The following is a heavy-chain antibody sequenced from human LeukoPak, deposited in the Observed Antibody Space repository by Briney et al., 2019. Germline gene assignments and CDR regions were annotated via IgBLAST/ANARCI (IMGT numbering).Heavy chain of an antibody. D-gene: IGHD6-19*01. Sequence: SVKLSCTASGVTFSSYAISWVRQAPGQGLEWMGGIIPIFGTANYAHKFQGRVTITVDKSTSTAYLELSSLRAEDTAVYYCAKQQESSGGLVGHDAFDIGGQGTMVTVPS. CDR2: IIPIFGTA. V-gene: IGHV1-69*06. CDR3: AKQQESSGGLVGHDAFDI. J-gene: IGHJ3*02. CDR1: GVTFSSYA.